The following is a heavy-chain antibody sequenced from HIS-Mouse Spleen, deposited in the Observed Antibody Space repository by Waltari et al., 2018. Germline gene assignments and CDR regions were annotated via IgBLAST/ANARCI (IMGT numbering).Heavy chain of an antibody. CDR2: ISYDGSNK. V-gene: IGHV3-30*04. Sequence: AASGFTFSSYAMHWVRQAPGKGLEWVAVISYDGSNKYYADSVKGRFTISRDNSKNTLYLQMNSLRAEDTAVYYCARVRGHYSSSWYGGDYWGQGTLVTVSS. CDR1: GFTFSSYA. CDR3: ARVRGHYSSSWYGGDY. J-gene: IGHJ4*02. D-gene: IGHD6-13*01.